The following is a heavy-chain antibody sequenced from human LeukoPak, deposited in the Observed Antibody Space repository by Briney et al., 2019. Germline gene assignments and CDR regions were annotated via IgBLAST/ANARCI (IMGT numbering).Heavy chain of an antibody. J-gene: IGHJ6*02. CDR2: IYYSGST. D-gene: IGHD3-10*01. V-gene: IGHV4-59*01. Sequence: SETLSLTCTVSGGSISSYYWSWIRQPPGKGLEWIGYIYYSGSTNYNPSLKSRVTISVDTSKNQFSLKLSSVTAADTAVYYCARAPSESGSYHYYGMDVWGQGTTVTVSS. CDR1: GGSISSYY. CDR3: ARAPSESGSYHYYGMDV.